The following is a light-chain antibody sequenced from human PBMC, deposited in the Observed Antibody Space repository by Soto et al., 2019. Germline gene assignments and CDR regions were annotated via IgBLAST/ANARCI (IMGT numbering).Light chain of an antibody. CDR2: DAS. V-gene: IGKV3-11*01. CDR3: QQRSNWPLT. Sequence: EIVLTQSPATLSLSPGERATLSCRASQSVSSYLAWYQQKPGQAPRLLIYDASNRANGIPARFSDSRSGTDFTLTISSLKPEDFAVYYCQQRSNWPLTFGGGTKVEIK. CDR1: QSVSSY. J-gene: IGKJ4*01.